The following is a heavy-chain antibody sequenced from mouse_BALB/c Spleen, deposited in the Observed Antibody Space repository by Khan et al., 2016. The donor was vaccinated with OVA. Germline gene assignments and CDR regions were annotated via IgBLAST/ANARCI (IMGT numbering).Heavy chain of an antibody. D-gene: IGHD2-4*01. CDR3: ASEGLRGVGMDY. CDR1: GYTFTAYD. CDR2: IYPGDGST. J-gene: IGHJ4*01. V-gene: IGHV1S56*01. Sequence: QVQLQQSGPELVKPGALVKISCQASGYTFTAYDINWVKQRPGQGLEWIGWIYPGDGSTKYNENFKDKATLTADTSSNTAYMKLSGLTSEKSAVYFCASEGLRGVGMDYWGQGISVSVSS.